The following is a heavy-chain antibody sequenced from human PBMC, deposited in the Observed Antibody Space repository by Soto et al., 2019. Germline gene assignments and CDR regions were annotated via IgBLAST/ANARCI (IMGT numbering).Heavy chain of an antibody. D-gene: IGHD2-21*02. CDR2: IDDGNIA. CDR1: GFNFRAYA. V-gene: IGHV3-23*05. Sequence: EVRLLQSGGGSEQPGGSLRLSCAASGFNFRAYAMYWVRQAPGKGLEWVAAIDDGNIAYYADSVKGRFIISRDNSRNTLQLQMDGLRVEDTATYFCTKRPLCARDCWYFDDWGQGILVTVSS. J-gene: IGHJ4*02. CDR3: TKRPLCARDCWYFDD.